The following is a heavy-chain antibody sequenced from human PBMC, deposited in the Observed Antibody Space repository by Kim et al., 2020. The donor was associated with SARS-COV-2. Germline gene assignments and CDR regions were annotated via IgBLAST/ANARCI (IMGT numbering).Heavy chain of an antibody. CDR1: GGSISSSNW. V-gene: IGHV4-4*02. D-gene: IGHD6-19*01. Sequence: SETLSLTYAVSGGSISSSNWWSWVRQPPGKGLEWIGEIYHSGSTNYNPSLKSRVTISVDKSKNQFSLKLSSVTAADTAVYYCAREPGIAVAGFFDYWGQGTLVTVSS. CDR2: IYHSGST. J-gene: IGHJ4*02. CDR3: AREPGIAVAGFFDY.